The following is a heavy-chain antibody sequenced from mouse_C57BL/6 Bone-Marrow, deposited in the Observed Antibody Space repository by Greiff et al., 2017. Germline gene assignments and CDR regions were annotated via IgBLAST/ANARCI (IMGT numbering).Heavy chain of an antibody. CDR3: ARKCYYYDAWFAY. D-gene: IGHD2-4*01. V-gene: IGHV1-55*01. J-gene: IGHJ3*01. CDR1: GYTFTSYW. Sequence: QVQLKQPGAELVKPGASVKMSCKASGYTFTSYWITWVKQRPGQGLEWIGDIYPGSGSTNYNEKFKSKATMTVDTSSSTAYLQLRSMTSEDSAVYYCARKCYYYDAWFAYWGQGTLVTVSA. CDR2: IYPGSGST.